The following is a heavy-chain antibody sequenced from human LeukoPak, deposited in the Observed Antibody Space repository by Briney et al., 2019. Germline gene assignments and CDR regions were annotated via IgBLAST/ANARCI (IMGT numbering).Heavy chain of an antibody. J-gene: IGHJ4*02. V-gene: IGHV4-4*02. CDR3: ASPRGFSYGYFDH. CDR1: GGSISSSDW. Sequence: SETLSLTCAVSGGSISSSDWWSWVRQPPGRGLEWIGYIYRNENPNYNPSLKGRVTMSVDKSKNQFSLRLDSVSAADTAVYYCASPRGFSYGYFDHWGQGSLVTVSS. D-gene: IGHD5-18*01. CDR2: IYRNENP.